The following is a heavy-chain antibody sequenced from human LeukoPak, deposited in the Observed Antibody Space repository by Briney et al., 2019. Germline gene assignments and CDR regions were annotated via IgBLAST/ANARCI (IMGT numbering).Heavy chain of an antibody. CDR3: ARAPYYYDSSGYGWFDP. CDR1: GYSISSGYY. V-gene: IGHV4-38-2*02. CDR2: IYHSGST. Sequence: PSETLSLTCTVSGYSISSGYYWGWIRQPPGKGLEWIGSIYHSGSTYYNPSLKSRVTISVDTSKNQFSLKLSSVTAADTAVYYCARAPYYYDSSGYGWFDPWGQGTLVTVSS. J-gene: IGHJ5*02. D-gene: IGHD3-22*01.